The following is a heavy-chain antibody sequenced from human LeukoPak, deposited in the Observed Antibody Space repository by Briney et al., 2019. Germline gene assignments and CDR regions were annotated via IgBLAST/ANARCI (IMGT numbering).Heavy chain of an antibody. Sequence: GGSLRLSCAASGFTFSDHYMDWVRQAPGKGLEWVSSISSSSSYIYYADSVKGRFTISRDNAKNSLYLQMNSLRAEDTAVYYCARDPPYDSDAFDIWGQGTMVTVSS. D-gene: IGHD3-3*01. CDR3: ARDPPYDSDAFDI. CDR1: GFTFSDHY. J-gene: IGHJ3*02. V-gene: IGHV3-21*01. CDR2: ISSSSSYI.